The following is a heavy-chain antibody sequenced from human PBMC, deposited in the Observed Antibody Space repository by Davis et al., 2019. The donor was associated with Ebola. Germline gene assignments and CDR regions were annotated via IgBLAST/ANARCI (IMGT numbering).Heavy chain of an antibody. J-gene: IGHJ4*02. Sequence: SGPTLVKPTQTLTLTCSFSGFSFFSSGVGVAWIRQPPGKALDCLAAIYWDDSEFYTPSLKSRLTITKDTSKNQVVLTMTNVDPVDTTTYFCAHWSPDYGDFDSWGQGIRVTVSS. CDR2: IYWDDSE. D-gene: IGHD4-17*01. V-gene: IGHV2-5*02. CDR3: AHWSPDYGDFDS. CDR1: GFSFFSSGVG.